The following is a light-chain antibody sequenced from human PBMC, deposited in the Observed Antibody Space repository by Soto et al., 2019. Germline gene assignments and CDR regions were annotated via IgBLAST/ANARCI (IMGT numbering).Light chain of an antibody. Sequence: QSVLTQPASLSGSPGQWITISCTGTSSDVGGYIWVSWYQHHPGKAPKLVIYDVYQRPSGVSSRFSGSKSGNTAFLTISGLQTEDEADYYCVSYTSRSTYVFGSGTKLTVL. CDR2: DVY. CDR1: SSDVGGYIW. V-gene: IGLV2-14*01. J-gene: IGLJ1*01. CDR3: VSYTSRSTYV.